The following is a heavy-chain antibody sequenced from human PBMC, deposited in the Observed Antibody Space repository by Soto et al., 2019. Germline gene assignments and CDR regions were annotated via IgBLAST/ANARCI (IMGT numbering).Heavy chain of an antibody. CDR3: ARDYDILTGYYDF. Sequence: GGSLRLSCAASGFTFSSYAMHWVRQAPGKGLEWVAVISYDGSNKYYADSVKGRFTISRDNSKNTLYLQMNSLRAEDTAVYYCARDYDILTGYYDFWGQGTLVTVSS. CDR1: GFTFSSYA. CDR2: ISYDGSNK. J-gene: IGHJ4*02. V-gene: IGHV3-30-3*01. D-gene: IGHD3-9*01.